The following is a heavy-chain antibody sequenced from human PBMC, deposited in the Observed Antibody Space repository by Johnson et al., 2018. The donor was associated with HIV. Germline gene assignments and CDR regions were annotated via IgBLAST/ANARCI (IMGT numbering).Heavy chain of an antibody. CDR3: ARDATPWGGAYVGYAFDL. CDR1: GFTFSAYY. J-gene: IGHJ3*01. D-gene: IGHD4-17*01. Sequence: QVQLVESGGGLVKPGGSLRLSCAASGFTFSAYYMSWIRQAPGKGLECLAYISSSGSSVYYTDSVTGRFTISRDNTKNSLHLQMNSLRAEDTAVYYCARDATPWGGAYVGYAFDLWGQGTMVAVSS. V-gene: IGHV3-11*04. CDR2: ISSSGSSV.